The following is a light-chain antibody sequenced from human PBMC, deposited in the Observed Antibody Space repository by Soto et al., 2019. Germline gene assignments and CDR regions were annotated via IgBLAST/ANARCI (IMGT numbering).Light chain of an antibody. J-gene: IGKJ2*01. V-gene: IGKV3-20*01. CDR1: QSVSNTY. CDR3: QQCGTSPFT. Sequence: EIVMTQSPGTLSSSPGDSATITCRASQSVSNTYLSWHQQKPGQAPRLLIYRASRRAAGIPDRFSGSGSGTDFTLTISGLEPEDVAMYYCQQCGTSPFTFGQGTKVEIK. CDR2: RAS.